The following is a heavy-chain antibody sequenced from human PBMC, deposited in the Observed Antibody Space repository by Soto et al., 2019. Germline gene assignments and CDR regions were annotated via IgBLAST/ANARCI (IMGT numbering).Heavy chain of an antibody. V-gene: IGHV4-39*01. J-gene: IGHJ6*02. D-gene: IGHD6-6*01. CDR3: ARQGYSSSYYYYGMDV. CDR2: IYYSGST. Sequence: SETLSLTCTVSGGSIISSSYYWVWIRQPPGKGLEWIGGIYYSGSTYYNPSLKSRVTISVDTSKNQFSLKLSSVTAADTAVYYCARQGYSSSYYYYGMDVWGQGTTVTVSS. CDR1: GGSIISSSYY.